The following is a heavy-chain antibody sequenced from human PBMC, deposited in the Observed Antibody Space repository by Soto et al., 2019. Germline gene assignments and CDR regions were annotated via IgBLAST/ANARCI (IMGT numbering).Heavy chain of an antibody. J-gene: IGHJ4*02. D-gene: IGHD6-6*01. CDR3: ASSQGDY. Sequence: EVHLVESGGVVVQPGGSLRLTCAASGFTFDDHNMHWVRQVPGKGLEWVSLISWDGGTTYYADSVKSRFTVARDNSISLLYMQMNALTTEDSALYYCASSQGDYWGQGTLVTVS. CDR1: GFTFDDHN. CDR2: ISWDGGTT. V-gene: IGHV3-43*01.